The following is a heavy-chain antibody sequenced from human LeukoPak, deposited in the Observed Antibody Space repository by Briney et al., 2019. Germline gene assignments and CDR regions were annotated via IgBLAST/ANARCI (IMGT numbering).Heavy chain of an antibody. V-gene: IGHV4-39*07. J-gene: IGHJ4*02. CDR2: IYYSGST. D-gene: IGHD6-19*01. Sequence: SETLSPTCTVSGGSISSSSYYWGWIRQPPGKGLEWIGSIYYSGSTYYNPSLRSRVTISVDTSKNQFSLKLSSVTAADTAVYYCARVSIPAVAGSGVTDYWGQGTLVTVSS. CDR3: ARVSIPAVAGSGVTDY. CDR1: GGSISSSSYY.